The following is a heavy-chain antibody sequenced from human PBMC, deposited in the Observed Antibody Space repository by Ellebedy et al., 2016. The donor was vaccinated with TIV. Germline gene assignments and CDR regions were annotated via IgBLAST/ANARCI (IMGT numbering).Heavy chain of an antibody. Sequence: MPSETLSLTCSVSGGSISSVSYYWGWIRQPPGKGLEWIGSIYYSGSTYYNPSLKSRVTISVDTSKRQFSLKLSSVTAADTAVYYCARMTYSSRWYEGWFDPWGQGTLVTVSS. CDR3: ARMTYSSRWYEGWFDP. J-gene: IGHJ5*02. CDR2: IYYSGST. D-gene: IGHD6-13*01. V-gene: IGHV4-39*07. CDR1: GGSISSVSYY.